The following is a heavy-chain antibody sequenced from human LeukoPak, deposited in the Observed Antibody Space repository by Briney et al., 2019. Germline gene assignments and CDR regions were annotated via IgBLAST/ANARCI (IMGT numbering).Heavy chain of an antibody. D-gene: IGHD2-2*02. CDR1: GFTFSSYW. CDR2: IKQDGSEK. J-gene: IGHJ5*02. Sequence: GGSLRLSCAASGFTFSSYWMSWVRQAPGKGLEWVANIKQDGSEKYYVDSVKGRFTISRGNAKNSLYLQMNSLRAEDTAVYYCARDCSSTSCYRGGFDPWGQGTLVTVSS. CDR3: ARDCSSTSCYRGGFDP. V-gene: IGHV3-7*01.